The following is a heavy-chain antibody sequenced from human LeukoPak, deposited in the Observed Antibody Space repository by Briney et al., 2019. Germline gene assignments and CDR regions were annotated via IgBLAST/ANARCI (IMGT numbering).Heavy chain of an antibody. J-gene: IGHJ4*02. V-gene: IGHV4-31*03. D-gene: IGHD1-1*01. CDR3: ARHLERRSYYFDY. Sequence: SETLSLTCTVSGGSISSGGYYWSWIRQHPGKGLEWIGYIYYSGSTYYNPSLKSRVTISVDTSKNQFSLKLSSVTAADTAVYYCARHLERRSYYFDYWGQGTLVTVSS. CDR2: IYYSGST. CDR1: GGSISSGGYY.